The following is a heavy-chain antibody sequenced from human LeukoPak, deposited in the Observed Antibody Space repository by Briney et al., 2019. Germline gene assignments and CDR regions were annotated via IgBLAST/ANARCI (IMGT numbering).Heavy chain of an antibody. V-gene: IGHV3-11*01. CDR3: ARDRVYSGYDLFYYGMDV. CDR2: ISSSGSTI. J-gene: IGHJ6*04. Sequence: GGSLRLSCAASGFTFSDYYMSWIRQAPGKGLEWVSYISSSGSTIYYADSVKGRFTISRDNAKNSLYLQMNSLRAEYTAVYYCARDRVYSGYDLFYYGMDVWGKGATVTVSS. CDR1: GFTFSDYY. D-gene: IGHD5-12*01.